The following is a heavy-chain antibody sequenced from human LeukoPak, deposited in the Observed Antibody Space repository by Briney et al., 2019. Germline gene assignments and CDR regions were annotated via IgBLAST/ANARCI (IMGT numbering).Heavy chain of an antibody. J-gene: IGHJ4*02. D-gene: IGHD4-17*01. CDR1: GGSISNYY. CDR2: IYYGVST. V-gene: IGHV4-59*01. CDR3: ARSKPTTVTTPDY. Sequence: PSETLSLTCTVSGGSISNYYWSWIRQPPGKGLEWIGYIYYGVSTNYNPSLTSRVIISIATSKSHFSLKLSSVTAADTAVYYCARSKPTTVTTPDYWGQGTLVTVSS.